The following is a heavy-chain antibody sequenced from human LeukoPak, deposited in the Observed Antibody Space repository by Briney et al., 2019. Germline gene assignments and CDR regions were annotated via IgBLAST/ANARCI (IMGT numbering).Heavy chain of an antibody. CDR3: ARGLVGATRGPCDY. D-gene: IGHD1-26*01. CDR1: GFTFSSYA. V-gene: IGHV3-30-3*01. Sequence: GRSLRLSCAASGFTFSSYAMHWVRQAPGKGLEWVAVISYDGSNKYYADSVKGRFTISRDNSKSTLYLQMNSLRAEDTAVYYCARGLVGATRGPCDYWGQGTLVTVSS. CDR2: ISYDGSNK. J-gene: IGHJ4*02.